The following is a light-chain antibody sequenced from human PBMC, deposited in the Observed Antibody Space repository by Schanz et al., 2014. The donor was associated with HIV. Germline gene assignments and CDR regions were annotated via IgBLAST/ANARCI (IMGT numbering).Light chain of an antibody. V-gene: IGKV1-5*03. CDR1: QSISRW. J-gene: IGKJ2*01. Sequence: DIPMTQSPSTLSASIGDRVTITCRASQSISRWLAWYQQRPGKAPKLLISKASALESGVPSRFSGSGSGTEFTLTISSLQPDDLASYHCQQYNGLSPITFGQGTKLEIK. CDR3: QQYNGLSPIT. CDR2: KAS.